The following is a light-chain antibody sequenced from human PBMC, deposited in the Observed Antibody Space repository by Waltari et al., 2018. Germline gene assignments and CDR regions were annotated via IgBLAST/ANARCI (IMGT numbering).Light chain of an antibody. CDR3: AVWDDSLNGWV. J-gene: IGLJ3*02. CDR2: KNN. V-gene: IGLV1-44*01. CDR1: TSTSRITT. Sequence: SVLTQPPSASGTPGPRVTIPCSGSTSTSRITTVNSYQQLPGTAPNPLIFKNNQRPPGVPDRFSGSKSGTSASLAISGLQSEDEADYYCAVWDDSLNGWVFGGGTKLTVL.